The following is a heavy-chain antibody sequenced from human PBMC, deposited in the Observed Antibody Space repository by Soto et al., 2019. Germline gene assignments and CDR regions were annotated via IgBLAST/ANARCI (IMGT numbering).Heavy chain of an antibody. CDR1: GFTVSGNY. J-gene: IGHJ4*02. D-gene: IGHD5-12*01. CDR3: AGGVGYNYFEY. V-gene: IGHV3-66*01. Sequence: PGGSLRLSCGASGFTVSGNYMSWVRQAPGKGLEWVSVIYSSGDTYYADSVKGRFTISRDNSKNTLYLEMNSLRVEDTAVYYCAGGVGYNYFEYWGQGNMVTVSS. CDR2: IYSSGDT.